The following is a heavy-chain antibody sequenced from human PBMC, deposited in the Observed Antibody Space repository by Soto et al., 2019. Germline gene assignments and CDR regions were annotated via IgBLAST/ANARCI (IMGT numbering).Heavy chain of an antibody. CDR2: ISDSADRI. V-gene: IGHV3-23*01. D-gene: IGHD1-26*01. CDR1: GFSFSSNS. Sequence: EVQLLESGGGLVQPGGSLRLSCKASGFSFSSNSMGWPRQAPGKGLDWVSSISDSADRIYYADSVRGRFTFSRDNSKNMMYLQMNSLRAEDTAVYYCAILAHGKLDYWGQGALVTVSS. CDR3: AILAHGKLDY. J-gene: IGHJ4*02.